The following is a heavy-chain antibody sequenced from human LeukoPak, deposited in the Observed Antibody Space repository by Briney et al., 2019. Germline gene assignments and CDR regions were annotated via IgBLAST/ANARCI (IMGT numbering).Heavy chain of an antibody. Sequence: RGSLRLSCAASGFTFSSYWMHWVRQAPGKGLVWVSRINSDGSSTSYADSVKGRFTISRDNAKNTLYLQMNSLRAEDTAVYYCARGSPNYDILTGYYNYWGQGTLVTVSS. CDR1: GFTFSSYW. V-gene: IGHV3-74*01. CDR3: ARGSPNYDILTGYYNY. CDR2: INSDGSST. D-gene: IGHD3-9*01. J-gene: IGHJ4*02.